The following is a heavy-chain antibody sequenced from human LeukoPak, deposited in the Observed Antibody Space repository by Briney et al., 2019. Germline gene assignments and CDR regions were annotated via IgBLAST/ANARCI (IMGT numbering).Heavy chain of an antibody. CDR3: ARRKGKGDSSGWYVFDI. V-gene: IGHV3-30*04. CDR2: ISYDGSNK. CDR1: GFTFSSYA. D-gene: IGHD6-19*01. Sequence: PGRSLRLSCAASGFTFSSYAMHWVRQAPGKGLEWVAVISYDGSNKYYADSVKGRFTISRDHAKNSLYLQMNSLRAEDTAVYYCARRKGKGDSSGWYVFDIWGQGTMVTVSS. J-gene: IGHJ3*02.